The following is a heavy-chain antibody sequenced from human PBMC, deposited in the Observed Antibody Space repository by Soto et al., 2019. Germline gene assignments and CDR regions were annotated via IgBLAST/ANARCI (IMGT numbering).Heavy chain of an antibody. V-gene: IGHV3-48*01. Sequence: GGSLRLSCAASGFSLYNYAMDWVRQAPGQGLEWVSYISLSSANIHYADSVRGRFTVSRDNAKNSLYLQMNSLRAEDTAVYNCAKEPVGPDWYFDLWGRGTLVTVSS. J-gene: IGHJ2*01. CDR2: ISLSSANI. CDR1: GFSLYNYA. CDR3: AKEPVGPDWYFDL.